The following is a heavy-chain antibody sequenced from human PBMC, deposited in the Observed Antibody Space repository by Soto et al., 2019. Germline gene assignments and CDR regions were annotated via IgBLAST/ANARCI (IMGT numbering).Heavy chain of an antibody. CDR3: ARVRGYSYGMTYYYYGMDV. J-gene: IGHJ6*02. D-gene: IGHD5-18*01. V-gene: IGHV4-4*02. CDR1: GGSITSSNW. Sequence: SETLSLTCAVSGGSITSSNWWSWVRQPPGKGLEWIGEIYHSGSTNYNPSLKSRVTISVDKSKNQFSLKLSSVTAADTAVYYCARVRGYSYGMTYYYYGMDVWGQGTTVT. CDR2: IYHSGST.